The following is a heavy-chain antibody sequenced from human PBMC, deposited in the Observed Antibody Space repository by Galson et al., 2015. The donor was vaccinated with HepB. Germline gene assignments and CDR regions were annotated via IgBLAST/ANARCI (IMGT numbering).Heavy chain of an antibody. CDR3: AKEVHIVVVTALFDY. J-gene: IGHJ4*02. D-gene: IGHD2-21*02. V-gene: IGHV3-23*01. CDR2: ISGSGGST. CDR1: GFTFSSYA. Sequence: SLRLSCAASGFTFSSYAVSWVRQAPGKGLEWVSAISGSGGSTYYADSVKGRFTISRDNSKNTLYPQMNSLRAEDTAVYYCAKEVHIVVVTALFDYWGQGTLVTVSS.